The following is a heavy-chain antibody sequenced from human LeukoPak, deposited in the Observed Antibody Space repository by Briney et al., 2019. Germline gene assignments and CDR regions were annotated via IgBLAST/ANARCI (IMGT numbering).Heavy chain of an antibody. CDR1: GGSISSYC. V-gene: IGHV4-59*08. Sequence: SETLSLTCTVSGGSISSYCWSWIRQPPGKGLEWIGYIYYSGSTNYNPSLKSRVTISVDTSKNQFSLKLSSVTAADTAVYYCARRLAVGATTWFDPWGQGTLVTVSS. CDR3: ARRLAVGATTWFDP. D-gene: IGHD1-26*01. CDR2: IYYSGST. J-gene: IGHJ5*02.